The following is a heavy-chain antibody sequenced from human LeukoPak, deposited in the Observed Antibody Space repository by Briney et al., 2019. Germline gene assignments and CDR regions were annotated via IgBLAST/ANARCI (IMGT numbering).Heavy chain of an antibody. D-gene: IGHD3-3*01. J-gene: IGHJ3*02. V-gene: IGHV3-33*01. CDR3: AREPITIFGTAFDI. Sequence: HPGGSLRLSCAASGFTFSSYGMHWVRQAPGKGLEWMAFIWYDGSNKYYADSVKGRFTISRDNSKNTLYLQMNSLRAEDTAVYYCAREPITIFGTAFDIWGQGTMVTVSS. CDR2: IWYDGSNK. CDR1: GFTFSSYG.